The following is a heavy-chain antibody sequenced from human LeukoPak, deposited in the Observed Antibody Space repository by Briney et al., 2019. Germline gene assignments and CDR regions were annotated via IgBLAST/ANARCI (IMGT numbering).Heavy chain of an antibody. CDR3: ARARGVGDYDH. Sequence: SETLSLTCTVSGGSISSYYWSWIRQPPGKGLEWIGYIYYSGSTNYNPSLKSRVTISVDTSKNQFSLKLSSVTAADTAVYYCARARGVGDYDHWGQGTLVPVSS. CDR2: IYYSGST. V-gene: IGHV4-59*01. D-gene: IGHD4-17*01. J-gene: IGHJ5*02. CDR1: GGSISSYY.